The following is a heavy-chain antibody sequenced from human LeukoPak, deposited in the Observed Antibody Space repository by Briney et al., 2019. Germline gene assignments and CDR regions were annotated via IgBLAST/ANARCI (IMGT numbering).Heavy chain of an antibody. CDR2: MNPNSGNT. V-gene: IGHV1-8*03. CDR1: GGTFSSYA. J-gene: IGHJ6*03. D-gene: IGHD6-13*01. Sequence: ASVKVSCKASGGTFSSYAISWVRQAPGQGLEWMGWMNPNSGNTGYAQKFQGRVTITRNTSISTAYMELSSLRSEDTAVYYCARAGYSSSWYGDYYYYYMDVWGKGTTVTISS. CDR3: ARAGYSSSWYGDYYYYYMDV.